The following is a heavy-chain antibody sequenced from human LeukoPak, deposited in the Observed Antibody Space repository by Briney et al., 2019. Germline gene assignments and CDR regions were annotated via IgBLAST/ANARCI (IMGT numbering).Heavy chain of an antibody. CDR1: GYTLTNDY. CDR2: INPSDGST. J-gene: IGHJ5*02. D-gene: IGHD2-2*01. CDR3: ARGFCSSTSCYAFWFDP. V-gene: IGHV1-46*01. Sequence: ASVNVSCKASGYTLTNDYMHWVRQAPGQGLEWMGIINPSDGSTGYAQKFQGRVTMTRDTSTSTVYMDLNSLRSDDTAVYYCARGFCSSTSCYAFWFDPWGQGTLVTVSS.